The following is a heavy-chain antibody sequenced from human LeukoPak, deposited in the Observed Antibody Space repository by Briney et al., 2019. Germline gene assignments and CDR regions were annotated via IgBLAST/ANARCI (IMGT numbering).Heavy chain of an antibody. CDR3: AKAPGVPAAISDDY. V-gene: IGHV3-23*01. J-gene: IGHJ4*02. D-gene: IGHD2-2*01. Sequence: PGGSLRLSCAASGFTFSSYSMNWVRQAPGKGLEWVSAISGSGGSTYYADSVKGRFTISRDNSKNTLYLQMNSLRAEDTAVYYCAKAPGVPAAISDDYWGQGTLVTVSS. CDR2: ISGSGGST. CDR1: GFTFSSYS.